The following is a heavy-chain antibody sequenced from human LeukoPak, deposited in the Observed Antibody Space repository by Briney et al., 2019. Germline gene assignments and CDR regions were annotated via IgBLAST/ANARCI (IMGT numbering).Heavy chain of an antibody. V-gene: IGHV3-7*01. D-gene: IGHD3-22*01. CDR2: IKQDGTEK. CDR1: GFTFSSYA. CDR3: AGGRGWLVDY. J-gene: IGHJ4*02. Sequence: GGSLRLSCAATGFTFSSYAMHWVRQAPGKGLEWVANIKQDGTEKLYVDSVKGRFTISRDNAKNSLYLQMNSLRAEDTAVYFCAGGRGWLVDYWGQGTRVTVSS.